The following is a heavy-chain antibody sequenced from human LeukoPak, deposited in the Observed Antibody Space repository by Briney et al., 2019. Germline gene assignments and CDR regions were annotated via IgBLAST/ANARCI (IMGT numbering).Heavy chain of an antibody. Sequence: GGSLRLSCAASGFTFSSYSMNWVRRAPGKGLEWVSSISSSSSYIYYADSVKGRSTISRDNAKNSLYLQMDSLRAEDTAVYYCASGGYGSGSYYAYSDYWGQGTLVTVSS. D-gene: IGHD3-10*01. CDR1: GFTFSSYS. CDR2: ISSSSSYI. CDR3: ASGGYGSGSYYAYSDY. J-gene: IGHJ4*02. V-gene: IGHV3-21*01.